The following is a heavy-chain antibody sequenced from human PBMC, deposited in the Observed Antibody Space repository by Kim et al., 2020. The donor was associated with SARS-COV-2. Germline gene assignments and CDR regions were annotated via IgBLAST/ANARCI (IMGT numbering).Heavy chain of an antibody. CDR1: GFTFSAYW. J-gene: IGHJ4*02. V-gene: IGHV3-7*01. CDR2: IKQDGGEK. D-gene: IGHD6-19*01. CDR3: ARDEYSSGWEGGPDY. Sequence: GGSPRLSCAVSGFTFSAYWMSWVRQAPGKGLEWVANIKQDGGEKYYVDSVKGRFTISRDNAKNSLYMQMNSLRAEDTAVYYCARDEYSSGWEGGPDYWGQGPLVTVSS.